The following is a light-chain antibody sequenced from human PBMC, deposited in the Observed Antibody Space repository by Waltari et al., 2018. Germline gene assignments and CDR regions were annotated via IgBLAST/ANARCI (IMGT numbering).Light chain of an antibody. Sequence: SYILIQPPSVSVAPGQTARVTCGGNNIGTTSITWYQPNPGQAPVPVVSVDRDRPSGIPERFSGSTSGNTATLTISRVEVEDEADYYCQVWDSITVVFGGGTKLIVL. CDR2: VDR. CDR3: QVWDSITVV. J-gene: IGLJ2*01. V-gene: IGLV3-21*02. CDR1: NIGTTS.